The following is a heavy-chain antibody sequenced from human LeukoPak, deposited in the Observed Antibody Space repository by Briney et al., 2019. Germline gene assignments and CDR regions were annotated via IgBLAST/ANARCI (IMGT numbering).Heavy chain of an antibody. CDR3: AREIRGSGWYSRHIHDNRNFDY. CDR2: ISSSGSTI. CDR1: GFTFSSYE. D-gene: IGHD6-19*01. Sequence: PGGSLRLSCAASGFTFSSYEMNWVRQAPGKGLEWVSYISSSGSTIYCADSVKGRFTISRDNAKNSLYLQMNSLRAEDTAVYYCAREIRGSGWYSRHIHDNRNFDYWGQGTLVTVSS. J-gene: IGHJ4*02. V-gene: IGHV3-48*03.